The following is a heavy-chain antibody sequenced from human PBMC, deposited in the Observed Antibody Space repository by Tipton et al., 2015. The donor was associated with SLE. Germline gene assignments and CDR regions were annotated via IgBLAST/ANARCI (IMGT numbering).Heavy chain of an antibody. Sequence: SLRLSCAASGFTFSSYAMSWVRQAPGKGLEWVSVIYSGGSTYYADSVKGRFTFSRDDSKNTLYLQMNSLRAEDTAVYYRAKDGAGTYFQHWGQGTLVTVSS. CDR2: IYSGGST. V-gene: IGHV3-23*03. CDR1: GFTFSSYA. CDR3: AKDGAGTYFQH. D-gene: IGHD6-13*01. J-gene: IGHJ1*01.